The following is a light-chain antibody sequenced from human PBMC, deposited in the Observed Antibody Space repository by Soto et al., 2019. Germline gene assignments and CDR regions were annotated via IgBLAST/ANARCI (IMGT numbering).Light chain of an antibody. J-gene: IGKJ2*01. V-gene: IGKV3-20*01. Sequence: EIVLTQSPGTLSLSLGERATLSCRASQSVNSSHLAWYQQKPGQAPRLLICGGSSRATGIPDKFSGSGSGTDFTLAISRLEPEDFAVYFCHCQQYGTSSAYTFGQGTKLEIK. CDR1: QSVNSSH. CDR2: GGS. CDR3: QQYGTSSAYT.